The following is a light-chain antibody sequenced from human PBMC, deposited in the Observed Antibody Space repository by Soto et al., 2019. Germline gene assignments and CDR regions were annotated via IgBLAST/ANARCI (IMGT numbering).Light chain of an antibody. CDR2: EGS. CDR1: SGDVGSYNL. Sequence: SVLTQPASVSGSPGQSITISCAGTSGDVGSYNLVSWYQQHPAKAPKLMIYEGSKRPSGVSNRFSGSKSGNTASLTISGLQAEDEADYYCCSYAGSSTFLYVFGTGTKVTV. CDR3: CSYAGSSTFLYV. J-gene: IGLJ1*01. V-gene: IGLV2-23*03.